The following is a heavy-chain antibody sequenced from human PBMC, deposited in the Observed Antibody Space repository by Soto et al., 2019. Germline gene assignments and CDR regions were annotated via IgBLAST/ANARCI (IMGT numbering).Heavy chain of an antibody. CDR2: IYYSGST. Sequence: PSETLSLTCAVSGYSISSGYYWGWIRQPPGKGLEWIGYIYYSGSTNYNPSLKSRVTISVDTSKNQFSLKLSSVTAADTAVYYCARVGIHSSGLTGNWFDPWGQGTLVTVSS. CDR1: GYSISSGYY. V-gene: IGHV4-38-2*01. D-gene: IGHD6-19*01. J-gene: IGHJ5*02. CDR3: ARVGIHSSGLTGNWFDP.